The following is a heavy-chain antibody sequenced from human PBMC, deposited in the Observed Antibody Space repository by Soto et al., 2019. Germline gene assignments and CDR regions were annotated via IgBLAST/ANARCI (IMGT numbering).Heavy chain of an antibody. D-gene: IGHD6-19*01. CDR3: AKGPSSVWAYYYYAMDV. Sequence: EVQLLESGGGLVQPGGSLRLSCAASEFTFSNYAMSWVRQAPGKGLEWVSAISGNGGSTYYADSAKGRFTISRDNSKNTLYVQMDSLRAEDTAVYYCAKGPSSVWAYYYYAMDVWGQGTTVTVSS. V-gene: IGHV3-23*01. CDR2: ISGNGGST. CDR1: EFTFSNYA. J-gene: IGHJ6*02.